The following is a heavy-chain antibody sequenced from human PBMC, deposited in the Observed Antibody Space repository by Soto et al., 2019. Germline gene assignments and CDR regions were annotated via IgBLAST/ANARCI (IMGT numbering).Heavy chain of an antibody. D-gene: IGHD2-15*01. V-gene: IGHV1-24*01. CDR2: FDPEDGET. J-gene: IGHJ4*02. CDR3: ATGVFGMVVAASATPSNY. Sequence: GASVKVSCKVSGYTLTELSMHWVRQAPGKGLEWMGGFDPEDGETIYAQKCQGRVTMTEDTSTDTAYMELSSLRSEDTAVYYCATGVFGMVVAASATPSNYWGQGTLVTVSS. CDR1: GYTLTELS.